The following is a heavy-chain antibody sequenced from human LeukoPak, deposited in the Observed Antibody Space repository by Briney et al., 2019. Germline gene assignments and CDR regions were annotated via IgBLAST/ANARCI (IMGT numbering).Heavy chain of an antibody. V-gene: IGHV3-30*02. J-gene: IGHJ4*02. Sequence: GGSLRLSCAASGFTFSSYGMHWVRQAPGKGLEWVAFIRYDGSNKYYADSVKGRFTISRDNSKNTLYLQMNSLRAEDTAVYYCAKDSYGDYEGYYFDYWGQGTLVTASS. CDR2: IRYDGSNK. CDR1: GFTFSSYG. D-gene: IGHD4-17*01. CDR3: AKDSYGDYEGYYFDY.